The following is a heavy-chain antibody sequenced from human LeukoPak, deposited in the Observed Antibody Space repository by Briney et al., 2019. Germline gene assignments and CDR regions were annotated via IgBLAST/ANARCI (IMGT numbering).Heavy chain of an antibody. CDR1: GFTFSSYS. V-gene: IGHV3-21*01. D-gene: IGHD6-19*01. CDR3: ARDPYSSGWYKDAFDI. J-gene: IGHJ3*02. CDR2: ISGSSSYI. Sequence: TGGSLRLSCAASGFTFSSYSMNWVRQAPGKGLEWVSSISGSSSYINYADSVKGRFTISRDNAQNSLFLQLNSLRAEDTAVYYCARDPYSSGWYKDAFDIWGQGTTVTVSS.